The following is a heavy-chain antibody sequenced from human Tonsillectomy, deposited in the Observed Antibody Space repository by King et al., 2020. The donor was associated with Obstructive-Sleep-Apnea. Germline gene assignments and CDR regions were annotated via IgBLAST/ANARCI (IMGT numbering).Heavy chain of an antibody. CDR3: AKDRSGYDLWAFDY. V-gene: IGHV3-23*04. CDR2: ISGSGGRT. J-gene: IGHJ4*02. D-gene: IGHD5-12*01. CDR1: GFIFNSHA. Sequence: QLVQSGGGLVQPGGSLRLSCAASGFIFNSHAMSWVRQAPGKGLEWVSGISGSGGRTYYADSVKGRFTIARDNSKNTVYLQMNSLRAEDTAVYYCAKDRSGYDLWAFDYWGQGTVVTVSS.